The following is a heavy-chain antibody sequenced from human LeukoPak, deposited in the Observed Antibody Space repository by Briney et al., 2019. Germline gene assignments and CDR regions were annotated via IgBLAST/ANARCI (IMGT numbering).Heavy chain of an antibody. CDR3: ARGIAAHFYGMDV. Sequence: SETLSLTCTVSGGSISSYYWSWIRQPPGKGLKWIGYIYYSGSTNYNPSLKSRVTISVDTSKNQFSLKLSSVTAADTAVYYCARGIAAHFYGMDVWGQGTTVTVSS. V-gene: IGHV4-59*08. J-gene: IGHJ6*02. D-gene: IGHD6-13*01. CDR1: GGSISSYY. CDR2: IYYSGST.